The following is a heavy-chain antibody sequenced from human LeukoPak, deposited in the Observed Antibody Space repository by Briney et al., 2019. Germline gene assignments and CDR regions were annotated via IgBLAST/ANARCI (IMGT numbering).Heavy chain of an antibody. D-gene: IGHD3-10*01. V-gene: IGHV1-8*01. CDR1: GYIFINND. Sequence: GASVKVSCKASGYIFINNDINWVRQAAGQGLEWMGWMNANSGNTGYAQKFQGRVTMTRDTSISTAHMELSGLRSEDTAVYYCARGAGTMGRDWFDPWGQGTLVTVSS. CDR3: ARGAGTMGRDWFDP. J-gene: IGHJ5*02. CDR2: MNANSGNT.